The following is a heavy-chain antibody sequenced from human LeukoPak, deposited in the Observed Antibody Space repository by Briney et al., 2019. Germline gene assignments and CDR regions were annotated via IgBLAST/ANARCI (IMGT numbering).Heavy chain of an antibody. V-gene: IGHV3-15*01. Sequence: AGGSLGLSCVASGFTFSNAWMSWVGQAPGKGLEWVGRMKSKTDGGTTDYAAPVKGRITISRDDSKNTLYLQMNSLKTEDTAVYYCTTGYSYGYYWGQGTLVTVSS. CDR2: MKSKTDGGTT. D-gene: IGHD5-18*01. CDR1: GFTFSNAW. J-gene: IGHJ4*02. CDR3: TTGYSYGYY.